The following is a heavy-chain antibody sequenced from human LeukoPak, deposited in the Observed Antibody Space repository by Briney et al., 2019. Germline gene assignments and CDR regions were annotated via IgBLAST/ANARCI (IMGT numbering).Heavy chain of an antibody. J-gene: IGHJ3*01. CDR3: ARSSYSSSSSV. CDR2: INSDGSEG. V-gene: IGHV3-7*03. Sequence: GGSLRLSCAVSGFTFSGFWMSWSRQAPGKGLEWVASINSDGSEGYYAGVVKGRFTISRDNAKNSLYLQINSLRAEDTAVYYCARSSYSSSSSVWGQGTMVTVSS. CDR1: GFTFSGFW. D-gene: IGHD6-6*01.